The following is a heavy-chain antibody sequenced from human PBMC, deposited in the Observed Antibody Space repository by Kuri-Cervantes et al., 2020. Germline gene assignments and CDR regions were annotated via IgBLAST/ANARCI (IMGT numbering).Heavy chain of an antibody. V-gene: IGHV4-59*01. CDR2: IYYSGST. D-gene: IGHD3-22*01. Sequence: SETLSLTCTVSGGSISSYYWSWIRQPPGKGLEWIGHIYYSGSTNYNPSLKSRVTISVDTSKNQFSLKLSSVTAADTAVYYCAGERRYYDSSGYYPLFDYWGQGTLVTVSS. CDR1: GGSISSYY. CDR3: AGERRYYDSSGYYPLFDY. J-gene: IGHJ4*02.